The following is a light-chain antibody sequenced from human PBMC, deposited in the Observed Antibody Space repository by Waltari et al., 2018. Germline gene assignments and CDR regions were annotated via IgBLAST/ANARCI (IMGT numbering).Light chain of an antibody. V-gene: IGKV1-5*03. CDR1: QSISRG. CDR2: EAS. Sequence: TGRASQSISRGVAWYQQKPGKAPNLLIYEASTLKSGVPSRFSGSGSGTEFTLTISSLQPDDFATYYCQQCNTYSRTFGQGTKVEIK. CDR3: QQCNTYSRT. J-gene: IGKJ1*01.